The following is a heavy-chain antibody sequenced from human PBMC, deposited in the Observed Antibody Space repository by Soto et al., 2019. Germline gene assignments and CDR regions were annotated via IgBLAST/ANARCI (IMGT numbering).Heavy chain of an antibody. CDR2: INSDGSST. J-gene: IGHJ3*02. CDR1: GFTFSNFW. D-gene: IGHD6-19*01. Sequence: GGSLRLSCAASGFTFSNFWMHWVRQAPGKGLVWVSRINSDGSSTGCADSVKGRFTISRDNAKNTLYLQMNSLRAGDTAVYYCERGGRSGWVLDAFDIWGLGTMVTVSS. CDR3: ERGGRSGWVLDAFDI. V-gene: IGHV3-74*01.